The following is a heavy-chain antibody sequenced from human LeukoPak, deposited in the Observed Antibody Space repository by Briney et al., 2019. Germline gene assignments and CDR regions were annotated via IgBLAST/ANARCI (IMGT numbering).Heavy chain of an antibody. CDR2: INHRAGA. Sequence: SETLSLTCAVYGGSFTDYYWSWIRHLPGKGLEWIGEINHRAGANYNPSLWGRVTISADTSKNQFSLHLTSVTAADTATFYCARGPVRDDGLTGISYYFCLDVWGHGTTVTVFS. V-gene: IGHV4-34*01. J-gene: IGHJ6*02. CDR1: GGSFTDYY. CDR3: ARGPVRDDGLTGISYYFCLDV. D-gene: IGHD2-21*02.